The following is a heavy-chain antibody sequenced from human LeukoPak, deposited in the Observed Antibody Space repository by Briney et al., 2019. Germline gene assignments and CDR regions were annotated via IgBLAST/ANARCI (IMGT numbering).Heavy chain of an antibody. V-gene: IGHV3-7*01. J-gene: IGHJ3*02. CDR1: GFTFSSYW. Sequence: GGSLRLSCAASGFTFSSYWMSWVRQAPGKGLEWVANIKQDGSEKYYVDSVKGRLTISRDNAKNSLYLQMNSLRAEDTAVYYCARGFRITIFGVVAFDIWGQGTMVTVSS. CDR3: ARGFRITIFGVVAFDI. D-gene: IGHD3-3*01. CDR2: IKQDGSEK.